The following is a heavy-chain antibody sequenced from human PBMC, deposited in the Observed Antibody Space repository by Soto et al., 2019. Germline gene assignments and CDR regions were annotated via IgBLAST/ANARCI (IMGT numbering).Heavy chain of an antibody. D-gene: IGHD3-3*01. J-gene: IGHJ4*02. Sequence: GGSLRLSCAASGFTFGSSWMTWARQAPGKAPEWVANINPDGRETYYVDSLKGRFTISRDNPKNSLYLQISGLRAEDTAVYYCATATASGFDFRGRGTLVTVSS. CDR3: ATATASGFDF. CDR1: GFTFGSSW. CDR2: INPDGRET. V-gene: IGHV3-7*03.